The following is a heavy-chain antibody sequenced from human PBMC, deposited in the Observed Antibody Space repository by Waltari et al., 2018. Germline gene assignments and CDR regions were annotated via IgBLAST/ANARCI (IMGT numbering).Heavy chain of an antibody. D-gene: IGHD1-26*01. CDR1: VYTFTSYA. CDR2: INAGNGNT. Sequence: QVQLVQSGAAVKKTGASVKVSCKASVYTFTSYAMHWVRQAPGQRLEWMGWINAGNGNTKYSQKFQGRVTIARDTSASTAYMELSSLRSEDTAVYYCARVGGAYLSFDYWGQGTLVTVSS. V-gene: IGHV1-3*01. J-gene: IGHJ4*02. CDR3: ARVGGAYLSFDY.